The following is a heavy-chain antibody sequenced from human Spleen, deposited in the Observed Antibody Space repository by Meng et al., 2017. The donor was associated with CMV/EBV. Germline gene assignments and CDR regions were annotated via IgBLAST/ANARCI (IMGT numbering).Heavy chain of an antibody. Sequence: GGSLRLSCAASGFNFSRYDMHWVRQGTGKGLEWVSGIGTAGDTYYPDSVKGRFTISRENARNSLHLQMNSLRAGDTAVYYCARGFWSAPTMVVDYWGQGTLVTVSS. D-gene: IGHD3-3*01. V-gene: IGHV3-13*01. CDR2: IGTAGDT. CDR1: GFNFSRYD. J-gene: IGHJ4*02. CDR3: ARGFWSAPTMVVDY.